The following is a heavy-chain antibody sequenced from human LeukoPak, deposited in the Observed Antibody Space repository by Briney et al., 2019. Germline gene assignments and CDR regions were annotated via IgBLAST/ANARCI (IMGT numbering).Heavy chain of an antibody. CDR1: GYTFTSYG. V-gene: IGHV1-46*01. CDR3: ARDQEAFDY. J-gene: IGHJ4*02. Sequence: ASVKVSCKASGYTFTSYGISWVRQAPGQGLEWMGMIYPRDGSTSYAQKFQGRVTVTRDTSTSTVHMELSGLRSEDTAVYYCARDQEAFDYWGQGTLVTVSS. CDR2: IYPRDGST.